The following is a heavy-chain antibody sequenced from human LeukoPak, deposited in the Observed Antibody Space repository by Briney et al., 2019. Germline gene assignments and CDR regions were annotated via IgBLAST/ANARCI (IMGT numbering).Heavy chain of an antibody. D-gene: IGHD2-2*03. CDR2: ISAYNGNT. Sequence: ASVKVSCKTSGYTFTSYGISWVRQAPGQGLEWMGWISAYNGNTNYAQKLQGRVTMTTDTSTSTAYMELRSLRSDDTAVYYCARGGYCSSTSCPYTWFDPWGQGTLVTVSS. CDR3: ARGGYCSSTSCPYTWFDP. J-gene: IGHJ5*02. V-gene: IGHV1-18*01. CDR1: GYTFTSYG.